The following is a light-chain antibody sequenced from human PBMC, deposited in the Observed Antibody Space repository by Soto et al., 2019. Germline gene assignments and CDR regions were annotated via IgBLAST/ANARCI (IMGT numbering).Light chain of an antibody. CDR2: SND. Sequence: QSVLTQPPSASGTPGQRVTISCSGSSSNIGSNSVNWYQHLPGTAPKLLIYSNDLRPSGVPDRFSGSKSGTSVSLAISGLQSEDEADYYCCSYAGTYTLVFGGGTKLTVL. CDR1: SSNIGSNS. J-gene: IGLJ3*02. V-gene: IGLV1-44*01. CDR3: CSYAGTYTLV.